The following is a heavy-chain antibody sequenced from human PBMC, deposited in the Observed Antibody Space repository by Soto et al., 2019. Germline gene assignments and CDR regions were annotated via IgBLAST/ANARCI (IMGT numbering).Heavy chain of an antibody. CDR3: AKNRVVVPAAPFDY. V-gene: IGHV3-23*01. CDR2: ISGSGGST. J-gene: IGHJ4*02. CDR1: GFTFRSYA. D-gene: IGHD2-2*01. Sequence: GGSLRLSCAASGFTFRSYAMSWVRQAPGKGLEWVSAISGSGGSTYYADSVKGRFTISRDNSKNTLYLQMNSLRAEDTAVYYCAKNRVVVPAAPFDYWGQGTLVTVSS.